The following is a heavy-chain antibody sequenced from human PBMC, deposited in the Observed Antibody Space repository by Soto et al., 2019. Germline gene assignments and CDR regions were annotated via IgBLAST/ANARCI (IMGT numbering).Heavy chain of an antibody. CDR2: ISAHNGNT. J-gene: IGHJ4*02. D-gene: IGHD1-1*01. CDR3: ARGRYGDY. CDR1: GYTFTSYG. V-gene: IGHV1-18*01. Sequence: QVHLVQSGAEVKKPGASVKVSCKGSGYTFTSYGITWVRQAPGQGLEWMGWISAHNGNTNYAQKLQGRGTVTRDTSPSTAYMGLRSLRSADTGVYYCARGRYGDYWGQGALVTVSS.